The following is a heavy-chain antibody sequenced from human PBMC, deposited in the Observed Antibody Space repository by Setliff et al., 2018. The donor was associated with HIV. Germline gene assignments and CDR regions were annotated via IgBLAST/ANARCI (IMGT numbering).Heavy chain of an antibody. CDR2: IYTNGYT. Sequence: NPSETLSLTCAVSGGSISSSNWWTWIRQPAGKGPEWIGHIYTNGYTNYNPSLKSRVTISVDTSRDQFSLQLTSVTAADTAVYYCARAPPGIQNDAFDVWGQGTMVTVSS. V-gene: IGHV4-4*07. J-gene: IGHJ3*01. CDR1: GGSISSSNW. CDR3: ARAPPGIQNDAFDV.